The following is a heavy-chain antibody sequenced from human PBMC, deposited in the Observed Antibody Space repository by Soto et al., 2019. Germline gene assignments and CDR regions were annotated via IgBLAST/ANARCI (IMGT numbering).Heavy chain of an antibody. CDR3: ARHNYGDNNGLEY. J-gene: IGHJ4*02. D-gene: IGHD4-17*01. V-gene: IGHV4-39*01. CDR2: IHHSGST. CDR1: SRSINSTSYY. Sequence: PSETLSHTCTVTSRSINSTSYYWSCIRQPPGKGLEWIGSIHHSGSTFSNPSLKGRVTISIDTSKNQFSLKVGSVSAADTAVYYCARHNYGDNNGLEYWGPGTLVTVS.